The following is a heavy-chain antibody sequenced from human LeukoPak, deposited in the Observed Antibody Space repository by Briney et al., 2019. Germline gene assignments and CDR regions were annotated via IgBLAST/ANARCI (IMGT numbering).Heavy chain of an antibody. CDR1: GYTFTSYG. CDR3: ERDKAAAGSNWFDP. CDR2: ISAYNGNT. J-gene: IGHJ5*02. D-gene: IGHD6-13*01. Sequence: ASVKVSCKASGYTFTSYGISWVRQAPGQGLEWMGWISAYNGNTNYAQKLQGRVTMTTDTSTSTAYLELGSLRSDDTAVYYCERDKAAAGSNWFDPWGQRTLVTVSS. V-gene: IGHV1-18*01.